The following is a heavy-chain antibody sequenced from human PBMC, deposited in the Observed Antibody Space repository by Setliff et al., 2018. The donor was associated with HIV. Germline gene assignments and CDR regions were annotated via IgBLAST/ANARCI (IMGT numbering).Heavy chain of an antibody. V-gene: IGHV1-18*01. J-gene: IGHJ4*02. CDR2: ISAYNGNT. D-gene: IGHD1-20*01. CDR3: ARDVDNAGTHPPDY. Sequence: SVKVSCKASGYTFINYGISWVRQAPGQGLEWMGWISAYNGNTNYAQKFQGRVTMTTDTSTSTAYMEMRSLRSDDTAVYFCARDVDNAGTHPPDYWGQGTLVTVSS. CDR1: GYTFINYG.